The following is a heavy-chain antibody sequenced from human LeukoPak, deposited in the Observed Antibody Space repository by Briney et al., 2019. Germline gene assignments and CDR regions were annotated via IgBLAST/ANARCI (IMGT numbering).Heavy chain of an antibody. CDR1: GYTLTELS. V-gene: IGHV1-24*01. J-gene: IGHJ4*02. CDR2: FDPEDGET. CDR3: ATYQWPRGYFDY. D-gene: IGHD6-19*01. Sequence: ASVKVSCKVSGYTLTELSMHWVRQAPGRGLEWMGGFDPEDGETIYAQKFQGRVTMTEDTSTDTAYMELSSLRSEDTAVYYCATYQWPRGYFDYWGQGTLVTVSS.